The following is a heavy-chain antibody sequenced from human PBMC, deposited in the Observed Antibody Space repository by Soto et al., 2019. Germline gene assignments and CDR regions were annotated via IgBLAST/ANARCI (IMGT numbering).Heavy chain of an antibody. Sequence: QVQLVESGGGVVQPGTSLRLSCGASRFTFRSYGMHWVRQPPGKGLEWLAALSYDGNDESYAHSVKGRFTISRDNSNNTLYLHMNSLRPEDTAVYYCAKDPLSTVTSSLGKSYYYYMDLWGKGTRSPSP. V-gene: IGHV3-30*18. CDR1: RFTFRSYG. CDR2: LSYDGNDE. J-gene: IGHJ6*03. D-gene: IGHD4-17*01. CDR3: AKDPLSTVTSSLGKSYYYYMDL.